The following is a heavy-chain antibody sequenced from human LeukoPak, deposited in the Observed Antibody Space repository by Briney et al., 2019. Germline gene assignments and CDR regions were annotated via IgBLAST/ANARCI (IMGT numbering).Heavy chain of an antibody. CDR2: ITSNINTI. V-gene: IGHV3-48*04. CDR3: AKASPSSGYHMLDPDWFDP. D-gene: IGHD3-22*01. J-gene: IGHJ5*02. CDR1: GFTFSTYN. Sequence: PGGSLRLSCAASGFTFSTYNMNWVRRAPGKGLEWLAYITSNINTIYYADSVKGRFTISRDNAKNSLYLQMNSLRAEDTAVYYCAKASPSSGYHMLDPDWFDPWGQGTLVTVSS.